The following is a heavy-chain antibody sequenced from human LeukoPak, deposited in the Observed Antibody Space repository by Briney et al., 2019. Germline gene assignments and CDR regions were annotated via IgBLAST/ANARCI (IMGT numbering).Heavy chain of an antibody. V-gene: IGHV4-30-4*01. CDR3: ARVPLWFGELAPIDY. Sequence: PSQILSLTCTVSGGSISSGDYYWSWIRQPPGKGLEWIGYIYYSGSTYYNPSLKSRVTISVDTSKNQFSLKLSSVTAADTAVYYCARVPLWFGELAPIDYWGQGTLVTVSS. J-gene: IGHJ4*02. D-gene: IGHD3-10*01. CDR1: GGSISSGDYY. CDR2: IYYSGST.